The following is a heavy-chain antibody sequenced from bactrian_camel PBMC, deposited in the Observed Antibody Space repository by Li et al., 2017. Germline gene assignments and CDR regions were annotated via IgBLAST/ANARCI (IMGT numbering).Heavy chain of an antibody. CDR2: ISSLGAT. D-gene: IGHD2*01. CDR3: ARGEDGAWYQPCGY. J-gene: IGHJ6*01. Sequence: QVQLVESGGGLVQPGGSLRLSCTASGFNLNEADINWHRQAPGKACELVSSISSLGATWYADSVKGRFTISRVNAKNTVYLQMNSLKPEDTGVYYCARGEDGAWYQPCGYWGQGTQVTVS. V-gene: IGHV3S60*01. CDR1: GFNLNEAD.